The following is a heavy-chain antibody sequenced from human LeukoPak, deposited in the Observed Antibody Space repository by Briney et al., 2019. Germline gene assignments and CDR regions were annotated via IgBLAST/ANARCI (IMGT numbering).Heavy chain of an antibody. CDR3: ARDPMERTAVGHPGFDL. CDR2: VQQEGSEK. J-gene: IGHJ4*02. Sequence: GGSLRLSCAASGFTFNSYWMSWVRQAPGKGLEWVANVQQEGSEKYYVDSVKGRFIISRDNAKNSVYLQMNSLRAEDTAVYYCARDPMERTAVGHPGFDLWGQGTLVTVSS. D-gene: IGHD2-21*02. CDR1: GFTFNSYW. V-gene: IGHV3-7*01.